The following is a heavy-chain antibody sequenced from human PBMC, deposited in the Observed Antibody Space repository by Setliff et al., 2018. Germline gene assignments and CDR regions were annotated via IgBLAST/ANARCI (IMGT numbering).Heavy chain of an antibody. CDR1: GFAFSTYA. Sequence: GGSLRLSCAASGFAFSTYAVSWVRHAPGKGLEWVSAISGNGISTYYADPVKGRFTVSRDGSKNTLYLQMTSLRAEDTAVYYCAKPQLELRWGFESWGQGTLVTVSS. V-gene: IGHV3-23*01. J-gene: IGHJ4*02. CDR3: AKPQLELRWGFES. D-gene: IGHD1-7*01. CDR2: ISGNGIST.